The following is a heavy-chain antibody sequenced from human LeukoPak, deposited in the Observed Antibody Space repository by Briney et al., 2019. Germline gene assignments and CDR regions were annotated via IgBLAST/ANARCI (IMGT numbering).Heavy chain of an antibody. J-gene: IGHJ3*02. CDR3: ARGKTYYDISKDAFDI. D-gene: IGHD3-22*01. CDR2: IYLSGST. V-gene: IGHV4-4*02. Sequence: SETLSLTCAVSGGSISSGNWWSWVRQPPGKALEWIGEIYLSGSTNYNPSLKSRVTISVDTSKNQFSLKLSSVTAADTAVYYCARGKTYYDISKDAFDIWGQGTMVTVSS. CDR1: GGSISSGNW.